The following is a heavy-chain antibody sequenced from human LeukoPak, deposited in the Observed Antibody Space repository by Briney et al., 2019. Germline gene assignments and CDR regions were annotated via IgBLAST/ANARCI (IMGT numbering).Heavy chain of an antibody. D-gene: IGHD6-19*01. CDR1: GYSISSGYY. Sequence: TSETLSLTCAVSGYSISSGYYWGWIRQPPGKGLEWMGSIYHSGSTYYNPSLKSRVTISVDTSKNQFSLKLSSVTAADTAVYYCARGYSSGRKDYWGQGTLLTVSS. V-gene: IGHV4-38-2*01. CDR3: ARGYSSGRKDY. CDR2: IYHSGST. J-gene: IGHJ4*01.